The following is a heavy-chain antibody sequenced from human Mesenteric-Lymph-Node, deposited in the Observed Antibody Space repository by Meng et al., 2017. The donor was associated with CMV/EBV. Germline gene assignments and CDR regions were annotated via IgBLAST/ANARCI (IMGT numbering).Heavy chain of an antibody. Sequence: VSCKASGYTFTGYYIHWVRQAPGQGLEWMGWINPNSGGTNYAQKFQGRVTMTRDTSISTAYMELSGLRSDDTAVYYCARAPYSSSPYWGQGTLVTVSS. CDR1: GYTFTGYY. CDR3: ARAPYSSSPY. D-gene: IGHD6-19*01. J-gene: IGHJ4*02. V-gene: IGHV1-2*02. CDR2: INPNSGGT.